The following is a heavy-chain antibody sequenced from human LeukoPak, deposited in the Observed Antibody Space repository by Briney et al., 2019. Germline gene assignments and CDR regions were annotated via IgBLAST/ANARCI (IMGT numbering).Heavy chain of an antibody. CDR2: ISGSSSYI. J-gene: IGHJ4*02. CDR3: ARDMVSGPTLDY. Sequence: PGGSLRLSCAASGFTFSSYAMSWVRQAPGKGLEWVSAISGSSSYIYYADSVKGRFTISRDNAKNSLYLQMNSLRAEDTAVYYCARDMVSGPTLDYWGQGTLVTVSS. D-gene: IGHD3-10*01. V-gene: IGHV3-21*01. CDR1: GFTFSSYA.